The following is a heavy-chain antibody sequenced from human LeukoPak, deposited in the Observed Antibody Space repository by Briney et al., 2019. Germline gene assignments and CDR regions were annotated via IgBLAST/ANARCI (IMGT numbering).Heavy chain of an antibody. CDR3: ASSGQQLVYDYYYYGMDV. CDR1: GGTFSSYA. CDR2: IIPIFGTA. D-gene: IGHD6-13*01. J-gene: IGHJ6*04. Sequence: SVKVSCKASGGTFSSYAISWVRQAPGQGLEWMGGIIPIFGTANYAQKFQGSVTITADKSTSTAYMELSSLRSEDTAVYYCASSGQQLVYDYYYYGMDVWGKGTTVTVSS. V-gene: IGHV1-69*06.